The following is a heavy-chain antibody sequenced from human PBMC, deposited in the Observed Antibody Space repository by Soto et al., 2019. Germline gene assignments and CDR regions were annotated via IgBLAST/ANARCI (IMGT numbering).Heavy chain of an antibody. CDR2: IYGGGTT. CDR3: VQTTGWPGFDF. D-gene: IGHD6-19*01. Sequence: EVQLVESGRGWIQPGGTLRLSCAASGFTVSSKYMTWVRQAPGKGLEWVSVIYGGGTTYYADSVKGRFTISRDNSKNTLYLQVNSLRAEDTAVYYCVQTTGWPGFDFWGQGTLVTVSS. V-gene: IGHV3-53*01. CDR1: GFTVSSKY. J-gene: IGHJ4*02.